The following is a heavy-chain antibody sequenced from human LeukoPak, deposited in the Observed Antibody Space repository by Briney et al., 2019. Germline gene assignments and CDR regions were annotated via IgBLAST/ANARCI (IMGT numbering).Heavy chain of an antibody. J-gene: IGHJ4*02. D-gene: IGHD5-12*01. V-gene: IGHV5-51*01. Sequence: GESLQISCKGSGYSFTSYWIGWVRQMPGKGLEWMGIIYPGDSDTRYSPSFQGQVTMSADKSISTAYLQWSSLKASDTAMYYCARHRRGYNGYVDYWGQGTLVTVSS. CDR3: ARHRRGYNGYVDY. CDR2: IYPGDSDT. CDR1: GYSFTSYW.